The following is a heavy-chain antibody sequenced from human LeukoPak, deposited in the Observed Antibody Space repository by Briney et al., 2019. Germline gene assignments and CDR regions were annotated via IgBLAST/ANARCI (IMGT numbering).Heavy chain of an antibody. CDR3: VSDGYGDYFGY. CDR1: GFTFSNAR. D-gene: IGHD4-17*01. V-gene: IGHV3-15*01. Sequence: NPGGSLRLSCAASGFTFSNARMSWVRQAPGKGLEWVGRIKSKTDGGTTDYAAPVKGRFTISRDDSKNTLYLQMNSLKTGDGAVYYCVSDGYGDYFGYWGQGDLVSVSS. CDR2: IKSKTDGGTT. J-gene: IGHJ4*02.